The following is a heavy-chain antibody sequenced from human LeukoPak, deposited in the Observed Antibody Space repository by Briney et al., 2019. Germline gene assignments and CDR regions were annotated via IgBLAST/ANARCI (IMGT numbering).Heavy chain of an antibody. CDR2: IYYSGST. CDR1: GGSISSYY. D-gene: IGHD1-7*01. CDR3: ARELELRY. Sequence: SETLSLTCIVSGGSISSYYWSWIRQPPGKGLEWIGYIYYSGSTNYNPSLKSRVTISVDRSKNQFSLKLSSVTAADTAVYYCARELELRYWGQGTLVTVSS. J-gene: IGHJ4*02. V-gene: IGHV4-59*12.